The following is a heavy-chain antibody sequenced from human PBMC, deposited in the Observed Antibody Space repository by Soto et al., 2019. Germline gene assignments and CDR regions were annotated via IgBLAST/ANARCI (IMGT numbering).Heavy chain of an antibody. D-gene: IGHD2-2*01. J-gene: IGHJ4*02. Sequence: QVQLQESSPGLVKPSETLSLTCTVSDDSFNTYYWSWIRQLLGKGLEWIGYVYYTGRTNYNPSLKSRVTISLDTSKNQFSRKLGFVTAADTALYYCARGRTRGSGYFDHWGQGTLVTVSS. CDR1: DDSFNTYY. CDR3: ARGRTRGSGYFDH. V-gene: IGHV4-59*01. CDR2: VYYTGRT.